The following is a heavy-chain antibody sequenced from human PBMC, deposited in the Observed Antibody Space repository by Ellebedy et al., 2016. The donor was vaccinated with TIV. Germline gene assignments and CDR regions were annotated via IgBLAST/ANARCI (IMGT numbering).Heavy chain of an antibody. CDR3: TTDLSP. CDR1: GFIFSDHY. V-gene: IGHV3-72*01. CDR2: SRNKANTYTT. Sequence: GESLKISCAASGFIFSDHYMEWVRQAPGKGLEWVGRSRNKANTYTTEYAASVKGRFTISRDDSKNSLYLQMNSLKIEDTAVYYCTTDLSPWGQGTMVTVSS. D-gene: IGHD3-16*02. J-gene: IGHJ3*01.